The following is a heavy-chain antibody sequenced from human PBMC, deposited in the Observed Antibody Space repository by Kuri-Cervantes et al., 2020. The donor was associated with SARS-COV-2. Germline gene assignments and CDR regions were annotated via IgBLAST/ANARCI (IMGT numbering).Heavy chain of an antibody. CDR3: AKDAVLLWFGDSGISYYMDV. D-gene: IGHD3-10*01. CDR1: GFTFGDYA. V-gene: IGHV3-49*04. Sequence: GGSLRLSCAASGFTFGDYAMSWVRQAPGKGLEWVGFIRSKAYGGTTEYAASVKGRFTISRDDSKSIAYLQMNSLRAEDTAVYYCAKDAVLLWFGDSGISYYMDVWGKGTTVTVSS. CDR2: IRSKAYGGTT. J-gene: IGHJ6*03.